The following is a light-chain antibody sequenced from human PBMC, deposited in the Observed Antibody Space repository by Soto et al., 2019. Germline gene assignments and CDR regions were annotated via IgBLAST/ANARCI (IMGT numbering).Light chain of an antibody. J-gene: IGKJ1*01. CDR2: EAS. CDR3: QQYNGYWT. Sequence: DIQMTQSPSTLSASVGDRVTITCRASQSIRGSLAWYQQKPGKATKLLIYEASNLKSGVPSRFSGSGSGTEYTLTISSLQPDESASYYCQQYNGYWTFGQGTRVEIK. CDR1: QSIRGS. V-gene: IGKV1-5*03.